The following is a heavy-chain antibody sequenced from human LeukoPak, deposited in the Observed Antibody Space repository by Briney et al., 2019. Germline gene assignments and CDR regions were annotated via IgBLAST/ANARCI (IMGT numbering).Heavy chain of an antibody. CDR1: GFTFSSYA. CDR2: ISYDGSNK. D-gene: IGHD6-19*01. CDR3: ARVGYSSGWRAPDFDY. V-gene: IGHV3-30*04. Sequence: GRSLRLSCAASGFTFSSYAMHWVRQAPGKGLEWVAVISYDGSNKYYADSVKGRFTISRDNAKNSLYLQMNSLRAEDTAVYYCARVGYSSGWRAPDFDYWGQGTLVTVSS. J-gene: IGHJ4*02.